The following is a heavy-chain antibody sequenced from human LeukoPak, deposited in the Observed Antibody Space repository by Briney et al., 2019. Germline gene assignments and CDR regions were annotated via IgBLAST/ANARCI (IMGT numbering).Heavy chain of an antibody. CDR1: GFTFNNYW. J-gene: IGHJ5*02. CDR3: ALLAAADSES. Sequence: PGGSLRLSCAASGFTFNNYWMHWVRQVPGKGLVWVSRINPGGSSTAYADSVKGRFTISRDNAKNTLYLQMNSLRAEDTAVYYCALLAAADSESWGQGTLVTVSS. CDR2: INPGGSST. D-gene: IGHD6-13*01. V-gene: IGHV3-74*01.